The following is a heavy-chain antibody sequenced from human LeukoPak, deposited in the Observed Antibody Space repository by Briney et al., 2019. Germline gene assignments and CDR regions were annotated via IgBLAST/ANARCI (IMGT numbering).Heavy chain of an antibody. CDR3: AKEVQVERRKDGFDI. CDR2: ISYDGSNM. V-gene: IGHV3-30*18. Sequence: GGSLRLSCAASGFTFSSYGMHWVRQAPGKGLEWVAVISYDGSNMYYADSVKGRFTISRDNSKNTLYLQMNSLRAEDTAVYYFAKEVQVERRKDGFDIWGEGTMVTVSS. D-gene: IGHD1-1*01. J-gene: IGHJ3*02. CDR1: GFTFSSYG.